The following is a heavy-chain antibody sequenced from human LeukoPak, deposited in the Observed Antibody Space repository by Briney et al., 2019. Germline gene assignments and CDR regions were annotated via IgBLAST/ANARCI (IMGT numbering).Heavy chain of an antibody. V-gene: IGHV3-23*01. D-gene: IGHD3-22*01. CDR1: GFTFSSYA. CDR2: ILGSGGST. J-gene: IGHJ4*02. CDR3: ARAPFYFDSSNYPYFDY. Sequence: PGGSLRLSCAASGFTFSSYAMSWVRQAPGKGLEWVSGILGSGGSTFFADSLKGRFTVSRDNSKNTLYLQMNSLRAEDTAVYYCARAPFYFDSSNYPYFDYWGQGTLVTVSS.